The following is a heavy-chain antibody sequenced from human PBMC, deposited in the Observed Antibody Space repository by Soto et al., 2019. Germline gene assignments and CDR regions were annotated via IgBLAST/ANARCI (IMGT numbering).Heavy chain of an antibody. J-gene: IGHJ3*02. CDR3: ARERGVLSEAFDI. CDR2: TYYRSKWYN. V-gene: IGHV6-1*01. D-gene: IGHD3-10*01. Sequence: QVPLQQSGPGLVKPSQTLSLTCAISGDSVSSNSAAWNWLRQSPSRGLEWLGRTYYRSKWYNDYAPSVKSQITINPDTSRNQFSLQLNSVTHEDTAVYYCARERGVLSEAFDIWGQGTVVTVSS. CDR1: GDSVSSNSAA.